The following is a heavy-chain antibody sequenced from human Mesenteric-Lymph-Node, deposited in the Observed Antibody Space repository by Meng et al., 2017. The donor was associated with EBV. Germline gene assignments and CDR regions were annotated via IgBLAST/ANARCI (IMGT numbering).Heavy chain of an antibody. J-gene: IGHJ4*02. Sequence: QVHLVQSGAEVKKPGSSVKVSCKASGGTFSTYALSWARQAPGQGLEWMGGIIPIFGAANYAQNFQARITITADKSTSIAYMELSSLRSEDTAVYYCATGYSGYAWDFWGQGTLVTVSS. V-gene: IGHV1-69*06. CDR2: IIPIFGAA. CDR3: ATGYSGYAWDF. CDR1: GGTFSTYA. D-gene: IGHD5-12*01.